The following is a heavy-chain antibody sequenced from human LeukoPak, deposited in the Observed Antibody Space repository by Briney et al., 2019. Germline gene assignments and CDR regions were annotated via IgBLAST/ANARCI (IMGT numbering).Heavy chain of an antibody. V-gene: IGHV5-51*01. CDR1: EYRFTSYW. CDR2: IYPSDSDT. J-gene: IGHJ3*02. Sequence: GESLKISCKGSEYRFTSYWIGWVRQMPGKGLEWMGIIYPSDSDTKYSPSFQGQVIISADRSVRAAYLEWRSLKTSDTAMYYCAYSSGGGGPHDAFDIWGQGTMVTVSS. CDR3: AYSSGGGGPHDAFDI. D-gene: IGHD6-19*01.